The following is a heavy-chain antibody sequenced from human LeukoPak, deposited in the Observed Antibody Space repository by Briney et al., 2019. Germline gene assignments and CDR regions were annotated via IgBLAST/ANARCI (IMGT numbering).Heavy chain of an antibody. J-gene: IGHJ4*02. CDR1: GGSITSGTNY. D-gene: IGHD3-22*01. V-gene: IGHV4-61*02. Sequence: SETLSLTCTVSGGSITSGTNYWTWIRQPAGRGLEWIGRIYNRGGTDYNPSLKSRITISLDTSKNQFSLKLNSMTAADTAVYYCARHKWLPIDYWGQGTLVTVSS. CDR3: ARHKWLPIDY. CDR2: IYNRGGT.